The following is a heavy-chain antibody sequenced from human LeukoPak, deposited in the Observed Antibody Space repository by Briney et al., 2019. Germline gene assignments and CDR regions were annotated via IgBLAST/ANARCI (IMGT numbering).Heavy chain of an antibody. Sequence: PGGSLRLSCAASGFTFSSYWMSWVRQAPGKGLEWVANIKQDGSEKYYVDSVKGRFTISRDNAKNSLYLQMNSLRAEDTAVYYCARVGPYYDSSGQTDWFDPWGQGTLVTVSS. CDR1: GFTFSSYW. V-gene: IGHV3-7*01. CDR3: ARVGPYYDSSGQTDWFDP. D-gene: IGHD3-22*01. J-gene: IGHJ5*02. CDR2: IKQDGSEK.